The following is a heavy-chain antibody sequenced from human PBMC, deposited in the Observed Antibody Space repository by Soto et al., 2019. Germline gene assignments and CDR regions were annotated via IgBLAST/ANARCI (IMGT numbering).Heavy chain of an antibody. J-gene: IGHJ3*02. CDR2: IYHSGST. CDR1: GGSISSGGYS. V-gene: IGHV4-30-2*01. CDR3: ARANYYDGSGYYPGAFDI. Sequence: SETLSLTCAVSGGSISSGGYSWSWIRQPPGKGLEWIGYIYHSGSTYYNPSLKSRVTISVDRSKNQFSLKLSSVTAADTAVYYCARANYYDGSGYYPGAFDIWGQGTMVTVS. D-gene: IGHD3-22*01.